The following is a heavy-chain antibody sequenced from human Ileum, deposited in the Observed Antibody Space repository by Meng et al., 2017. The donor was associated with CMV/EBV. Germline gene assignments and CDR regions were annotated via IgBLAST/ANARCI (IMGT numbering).Heavy chain of an antibody. V-gene: IGHV4-38-2*02. CDR1: GYSISSGYY. D-gene: IGHD3-16*01. CDR2: IYRSGST. Sequence: SETLSLTCTVSGYSISSGYYWGWIRQPPGKGLEWIGSIYRSGSTYYNPSLKSRVTISVDTSKNQFSLKLSSVTAADTAVYYCAKWGTLNAFDSWGQGTMVTVSS. CDR3: AKWGTLNAFDS. J-gene: IGHJ3*02.